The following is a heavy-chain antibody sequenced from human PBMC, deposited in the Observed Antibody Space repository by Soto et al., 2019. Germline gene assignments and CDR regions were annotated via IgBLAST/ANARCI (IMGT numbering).Heavy chain of an antibody. CDR2: IYYSGST. J-gene: IGHJ5*02. CDR1: GGSISSSSYY. D-gene: IGHD6-13*01. CDR3: ASRDEAAAGTLANWFDP. Sequence: TSETLSLTSTVSGGSISSSSYYWGWIRQPPGKGLEWIGSIYYSGSTYYNPSLKSRVTISVDTSKNQFSLKLSSVTAADTAVYYCASRDEAAAGTLANWFDPWGQGTLVTVSS. V-gene: IGHV4-39*07.